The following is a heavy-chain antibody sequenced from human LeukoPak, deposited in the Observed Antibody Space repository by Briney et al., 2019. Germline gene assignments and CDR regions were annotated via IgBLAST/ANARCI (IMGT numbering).Heavy chain of an antibody. CDR2: INPNSGGT. CDR1: GYTFTGYY. CDR3: ARVPTAASIVVVPAALGS. J-gene: IGHJ4*02. V-gene: IGHV1-2*02. D-gene: IGHD2-2*01. Sequence: ASVKVSCKASGYTFTGYYMHWVRQAPGQGLEWMGWINPNSGGTNYAQKFQGRVTMTRDTSISIAYMELSRLRSDDTAVYYCARVPTAASIVVVPAALGSWGQGTLVTVSS.